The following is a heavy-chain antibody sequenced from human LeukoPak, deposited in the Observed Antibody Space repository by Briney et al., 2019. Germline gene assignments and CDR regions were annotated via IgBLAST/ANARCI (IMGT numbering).Heavy chain of an antibody. CDR3: ARGPGAFDI. D-gene: IGHD2-2*01. V-gene: IGHV3-74*01. Sequence: GGSLRLSCAASGFMFSSYRMNWVRQAPGKGLVWVSRINSDGSSTSYADSVKGRFTISRDNAKNTLFLQMNSLRAEDTAVYYCARGPGAFDIWGQGTMVTVSS. CDR2: INSDGSST. CDR1: GFMFSSYR. J-gene: IGHJ3*02.